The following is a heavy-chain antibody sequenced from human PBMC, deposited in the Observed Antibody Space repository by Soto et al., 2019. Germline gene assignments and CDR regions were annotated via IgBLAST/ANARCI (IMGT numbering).Heavy chain of an antibody. CDR2: SSGSGGST. D-gene: IGHD6-13*01. Sequence: PGGSLRLSCAATGFTFSSYAMSWVRPAPGKGLEWVSASSGSGGSTYYEDSVKGRFTISRDNSKNTLYLQMNSLRAEDTAIYYCAKSPPGAAAGQYYFDYWGQGTLVTVSS. V-gene: IGHV3-23*01. J-gene: IGHJ4*02. CDR1: GFTFSSYA. CDR3: AKSPPGAAAGQYYFDY.